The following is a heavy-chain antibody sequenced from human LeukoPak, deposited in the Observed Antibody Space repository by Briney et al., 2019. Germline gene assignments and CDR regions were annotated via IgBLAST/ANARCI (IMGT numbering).Heavy chain of an antibody. V-gene: IGHV4-59*08. Sequence: SETLSLTCTVSGGSINSHYWSWIRQSPGKGLGWIGDIYYSGSTKYNPSLKSRVTISVNTPKNHLSLRLTSVLAADTAIYYCVRRDNTGWNYFDCWGQGILVTVSS. J-gene: IGHJ4*02. CDR1: GGSINSHY. CDR2: IYYSGST. CDR3: VRRDNTGWNYFDC. D-gene: IGHD6-19*01.